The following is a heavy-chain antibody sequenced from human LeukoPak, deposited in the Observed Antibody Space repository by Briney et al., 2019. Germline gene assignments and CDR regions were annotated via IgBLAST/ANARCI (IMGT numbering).Heavy chain of an antibody. CDR2: IYYTGSGST. Sequence: SETLSLTCTVSGDSISPYYWSWIRQPPGKGLEWIGYIYYTGSGSTSNNPSLKSRVTISVDTSKNQFSLHLKSVTAADTAVYFCARHAVYAGXGWAFDY. CDR3: ARHAVYAGXGWAFDY. J-gene: IGHJ4*01. CDR1: GDSISPYY. V-gene: IGHV4-59*08. D-gene: IGHD6-19*01.